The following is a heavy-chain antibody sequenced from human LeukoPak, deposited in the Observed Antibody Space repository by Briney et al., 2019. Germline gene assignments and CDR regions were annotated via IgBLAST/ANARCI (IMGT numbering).Heavy chain of an antibody. CDR3: ARAPSKIGGYYPEYFRH. D-gene: IGHD3-22*01. CDR2: IKSDGST. Sequence: GGSLRLSCAASGFTFSTYWMHWVRQAPGKGLVWVSRIKSDGSTNYADSVKGRFTISRDNAKNTVSLQMNSLSPEDTGVYYCARAPSKIGGYYPEYFRHWGQGTLVTVSS. CDR1: GFTFSTYW. V-gene: IGHV3-74*01. J-gene: IGHJ1*01.